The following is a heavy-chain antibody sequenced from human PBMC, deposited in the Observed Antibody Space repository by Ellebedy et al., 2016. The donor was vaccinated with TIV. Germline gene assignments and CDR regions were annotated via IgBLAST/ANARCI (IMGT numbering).Heavy chain of an antibody. D-gene: IGHD1-26*01. Sequence: GESLKISCATSGFNFRSYWMHWVRQAPGKGLAWVSHVNGDESTTVYADSVKGRFTIPKDIAKSTLFLQMNSLRAEDTAVNYCVRDRGSPDSFDLWGRGTMVIVSS. CDR2: VNGDESTT. CDR3: VRDRGSPDSFDL. V-gene: IGHV3-74*01. J-gene: IGHJ3*01. CDR1: GFNFRSYW.